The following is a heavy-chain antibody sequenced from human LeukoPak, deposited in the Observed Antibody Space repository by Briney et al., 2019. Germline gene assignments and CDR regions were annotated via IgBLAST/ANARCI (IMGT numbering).Heavy chain of an antibody. CDR3: ARDPQLGPFDY. CDR2: VYDSGST. Sequence: SETLSLACTVSGGSISRSSYYWGWIRQPPGKGLEWIGNVYDSGSTYYNPSLKSRVTISVDTSKKQFSLKLSSVTAADTAVYYCARDPQLGPFDYWGQGTLVTVSS. J-gene: IGHJ4*02. D-gene: IGHD6-6*01. V-gene: IGHV4-39*07. CDR1: GGSISRSSYY.